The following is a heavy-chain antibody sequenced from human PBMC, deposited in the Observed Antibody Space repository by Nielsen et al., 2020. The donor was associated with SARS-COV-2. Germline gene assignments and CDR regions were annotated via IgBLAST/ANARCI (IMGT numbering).Heavy chain of an antibody. Sequence: GESLKISCAASGFTFSSYAMSWVRQAPGKGLEWVSAISGSGGSTYYADSVKGRFTISRDNSKNTLYLQMNSLRAEDTAVYYCAKSTGWYLNYYYGMDVWGQGTTVTVSS. J-gene: IGHJ6*02. V-gene: IGHV3-23*01. CDR1: GFTFSSYA. CDR3: AKSTGWYLNYYYGMDV. D-gene: IGHD6-19*01. CDR2: ISGSGGST.